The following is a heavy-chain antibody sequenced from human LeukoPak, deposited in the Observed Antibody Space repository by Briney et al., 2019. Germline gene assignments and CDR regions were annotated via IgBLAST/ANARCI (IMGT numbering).Heavy chain of an antibody. Sequence: MPSETLSLTCAVYGGSFSGYYWSWIRQPPGKGLEWIGEINHSGSTNYNPSLKSRVTISVDTSKNQFSLKLSSVTAADTAVYYCARLIGGAVAGTREDYWGQGTLVTVSS. CDR2: INHSGST. V-gene: IGHV4-34*01. D-gene: IGHD6-19*01. CDR1: GGSFSGYY. J-gene: IGHJ4*02. CDR3: ARLIGGAVAGTREDY.